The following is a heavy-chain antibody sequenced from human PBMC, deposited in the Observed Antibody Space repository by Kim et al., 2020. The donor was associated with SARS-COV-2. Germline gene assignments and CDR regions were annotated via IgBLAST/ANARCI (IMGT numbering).Heavy chain of an antibody. CDR1: GFTFTDYY. V-gene: IGHV3-11*06. Sequence: GGSLRLSCAASGFTFTDYYMNWIRQAPGKGLEWISYISSSGTFTNYTDSVKGRFTISRNSAKNSVYLQMNSLRVEDTAVYYCAKWKGSAYGNRYFDLWGRGTLVTVSS. J-gene: IGHJ2*01. D-gene: IGHD4-17*01. CDR3: AKWKGSAYGNRYFDL. CDR2: ISSSGTFT.